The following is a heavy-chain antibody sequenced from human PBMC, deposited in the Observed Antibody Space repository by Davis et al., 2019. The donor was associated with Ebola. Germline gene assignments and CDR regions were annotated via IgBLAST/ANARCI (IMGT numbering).Heavy chain of an antibody. J-gene: IGHJ4*02. CDR1: GGSISSGSYY. Sequence: PSETLSLTCTVSGGSISSGSYYWSWIRQPAGKGLEWIGHIYTSGSTNYNPSLKSRVTISVDTSKNQFSLKLSSVTAADTAVYYCARKVGYSNYEFDYWGQGTLVTVSS. D-gene: IGHD4-11*01. CDR3: ARKVGYSNYEFDY. CDR2: IYTSGST. V-gene: IGHV4-61*09.